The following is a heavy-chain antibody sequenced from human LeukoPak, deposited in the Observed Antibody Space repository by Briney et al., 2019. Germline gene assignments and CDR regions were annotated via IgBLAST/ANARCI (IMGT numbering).Heavy chain of an antibody. J-gene: IGHJ4*02. CDR2: ISGSGGST. V-gene: IGHV3-23*01. D-gene: IGHD2-2*01. CDR1: GFTLSSYA. CDR3: AKARPIVVVPAAKDY. Sequence: GGSLRLSCAASGFTLSSYAMSWVRQAPGKGLEGGSAISGSGGSTYYADSVKGRFTISRDNSKNTLYLQMNSLRAEDTAVYYCAKARPIVVVPAAKDYWGQGPLVTVSS.